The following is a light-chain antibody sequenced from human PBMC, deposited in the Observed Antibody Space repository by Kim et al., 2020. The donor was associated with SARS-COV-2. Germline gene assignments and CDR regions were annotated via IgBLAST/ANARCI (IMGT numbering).Light chain of an antibody. Sequence: QAGLTQPPSVSKGLRQTATLTCTGNSNNVGNQGAAWLQQHQGHPPKLLSYNNNNRPSGISERLSASRSGNTASLTITGLQPEDEADYDCSAWDSSLSAVVFGGGTQLTVL. V-gene: IGLV10-54*01. CDR3: SAWDSSLSAVV. CDR1: SNNVGNQG. J-gene: IGLJ2*01. CDR2: NNN.